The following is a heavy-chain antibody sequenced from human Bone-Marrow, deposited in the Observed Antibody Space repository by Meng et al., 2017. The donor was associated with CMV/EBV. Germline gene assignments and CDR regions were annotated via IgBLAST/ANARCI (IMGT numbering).Heavy chain of an antibody. Sequence: GESLKISCAASGLIFSTYGMHWVRQAPGKGLEWVAVISNDGSNKYYGDSVKGRFTISRDNSKNTLYLQMNSLRAEDTAVYYCARDWRGGVPTDWGQRTLVTVSS. CDR3: ARDWRGGVPTD. D-gene: IGHD3-16*01. J-gene: IGHJ4*02. CDR1: GLIFSTYG. V-gene: IGHV3-30-3*01. CDR2: ISNDGSNK.